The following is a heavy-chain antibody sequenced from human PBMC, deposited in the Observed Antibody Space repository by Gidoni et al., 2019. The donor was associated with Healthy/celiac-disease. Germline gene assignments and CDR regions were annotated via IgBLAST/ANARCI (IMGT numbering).Heavy chain of an antibody. CDR2: IWYDGSNK. J-gene: IGHJ6*03. CDR3: ARDGDTAMVPTYYYYYYMDV. CDR1: GFPFSSCG. Sequence: QVQLVESGGGVVQPGRSLRLSCAASGFPFSSCGLQWVRQAPGKGLEWVAVIWYDGSNKYYADSVKGRFTISRDNSKNTLYPQMNSLRAEDTAVYYCARDGDTAMVPTYYYYYYMDVWGKGTTVTVSS. V-gene: IGHV3-33*01. D-gene: IGHD5-18*01.